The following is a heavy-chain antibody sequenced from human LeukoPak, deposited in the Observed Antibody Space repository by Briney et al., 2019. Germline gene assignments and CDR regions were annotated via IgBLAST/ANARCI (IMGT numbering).Heavy chain of an antibody. CDR3: AKGGIVVVPAAHDYMDV. V-gene: IGHV3-23*01. CDR1: GFTFSIYG. D-gene: IGHD2-2*01. CDR2: ISGSGDRS. J-gene: IGHJ6*03. Sequence: GGSLRLSCAASGFTFSIYGMSWVRQAPGKGLEWVSAISGSGDRSYYADSVKGRFTISRDNSKNTLYLQMNSLRAEDTAVYYCAKGGIVVVPAAHDYMDVWGKGTTVTISS.